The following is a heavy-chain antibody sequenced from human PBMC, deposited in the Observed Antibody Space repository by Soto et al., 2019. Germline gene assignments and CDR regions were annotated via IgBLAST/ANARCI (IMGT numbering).Heavy chain of an antibody. CDR3: AKENDYSIIESNWFEA. V-gene: IGHV3-23*01. CDR1: GFSFSSSA. D-gene: IGHD4-4*01. Sequence: GGSLRLSCVASGFSFSSSALTWVRQAPGKGLEWVADISGQGGTTYYADSVKGRFIISRDNSKNTLSLQMTSLRVEDTAVYYCAKENDYSIIESNWFEAWGPGTLVTVSS. J-gene: IGHJ5*02. CDR2: ISGQGGTT.